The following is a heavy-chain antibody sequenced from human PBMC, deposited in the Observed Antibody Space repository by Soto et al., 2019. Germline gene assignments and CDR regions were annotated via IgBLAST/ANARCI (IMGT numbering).Heavy chain of an antibody. Sequence: SLRLSCTASGITFDDYAMYWVRQAPGKGPEWVSGISWNSVVIGYADSVKGRFIVSRDNSKNTLYLQMSRLKPEDTAVYYCAKTDRKLPLWFTIGDVWGQGTTVTVSS. CDR3: AKTDRKLPLWFTIGDV. D-gene: IGHD3-10*01. CDR1: GITFDDYA. CDR2: ISWNSVVI. J-gene: IGHJ6*02. V-gene: IGHV3-9*01.